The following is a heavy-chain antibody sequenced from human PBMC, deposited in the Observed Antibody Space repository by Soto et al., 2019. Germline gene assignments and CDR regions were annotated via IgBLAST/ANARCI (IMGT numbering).Heavy chain of an antibody. CDR2: IVVGSGNT. J-gene: IGHJ6*02. V-gene: IGHV1-58*01. CDR3: ALIKETYYYYGMDV. Sequence: ASVKVSCRASGFTFTSSAVQWVRQARGQRLEWIGWIVVGSGNTNYAQKFQERVTITRDMSTSTAYMELSSLRSEETAVYYCALIKETYYYYGMDVCGQGTTVTFSS. CDR1: GFTFTSSA.